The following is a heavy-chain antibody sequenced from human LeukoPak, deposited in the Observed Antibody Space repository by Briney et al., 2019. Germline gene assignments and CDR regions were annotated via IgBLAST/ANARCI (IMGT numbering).Heavy chain of an antibody. D-gene: IGHD2-21*01. CDR3: VRGYFYYMDV. J-gene: IGHJ6*03. V-gene: IGHV3-48*02. Sequence: PGGSLRLSCAASGFTFSSFSMHWVRHAPGTGLECVAYINNSVNIIYYADSVKGRFAIARDNAKNSVYLQMNSLRDGDTAVYYCVRGYFYYMDVWGKGTTVTVSS. CDR2: INNSVNII. CDR1: GFTFSSFS.